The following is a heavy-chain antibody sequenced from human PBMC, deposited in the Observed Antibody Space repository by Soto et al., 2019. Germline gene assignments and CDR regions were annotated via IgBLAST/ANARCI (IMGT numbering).Heavy chain of an antibody. D-gene: IGHD4-17*01. Sequence: PSETLSLTCAVSGGSISSGGYSWSWIRQPPGKGLEWIGYIYHSGSTYYNPSLKSRVTISVDRSKNQFSLKLSSVTAADTAVYYCAVYGGNSGVRFDPWGQGPLVTVSS. CDR2: IYHSGST. CDR3: AVYGGNSGVRFDP. CDR1: GGSISSGGYS. J-gene: IGHJ5*02. V-gene: IGHV4-30-2*01.